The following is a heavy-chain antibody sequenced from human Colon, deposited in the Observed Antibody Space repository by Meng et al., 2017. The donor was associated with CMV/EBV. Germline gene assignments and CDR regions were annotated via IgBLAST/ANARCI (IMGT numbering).Heavy chain of an antibody. V-gene: IGHV1-18*01. CDR1: GDTFTSYG. CDR3: ARGVVVVPAANNWFDP. CDR2: ISAYNGNT. Sequence: ASVKVSCKASGDTFTSYGISWVLQAPGRGLEGMGWISAYNGNTNYAKKLQGRVTMITDTSKSTAYMELKSLRSDDTAVSYCARGVVVVPAANNWFDPWGQGTLVTVSS. D-gene: IGHD2-2*01. J-gene: IGHJ5*02.